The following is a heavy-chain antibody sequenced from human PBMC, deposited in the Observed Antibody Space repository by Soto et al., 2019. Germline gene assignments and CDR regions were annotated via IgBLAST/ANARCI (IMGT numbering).Heavy chain of an antibody. CDR3: ASPLKISCSSTSCYDYYYGMDV. V-gene: IGHV1-2*02. Sequence: ASVKVSGKASGCTFTGYYMHWVRQAPGQGLEWMGWINPNSGGTNYAQKFQGRVTMTRDTSISTAYMELSRLRSDDTAVYYCASPLKISCSSTSCYDYYYGMDVWGQGTTVSVSS. D-gene: IGHD2-2*01. CDR2: INPNSGGT. J-gene: IGHJ6*02. CDR1: GCTFTGYY.